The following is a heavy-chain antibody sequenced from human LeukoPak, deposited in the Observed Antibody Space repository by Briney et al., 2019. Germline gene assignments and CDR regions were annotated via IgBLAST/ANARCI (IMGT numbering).Heavy chain of an antibody. CDR3: ARDHTIFGVVYYFDH. CDR1: GFTFCSYA. D-gene: IGHD3-3*01. V-gene: IGHV3-33*01. J-gene: IGHJ4*02. CDR2: IWHEGTNK. Sequence: GGSLRLSRAASGFTFCSYAMHWVREAPGEGLEWGAVIWHEGTNKYYSDSVEGRFTISRDNSKNLVELQMRGLRAEDTAVYYCARDHTIFGVVYYFDHWGRGTLVTVSS.